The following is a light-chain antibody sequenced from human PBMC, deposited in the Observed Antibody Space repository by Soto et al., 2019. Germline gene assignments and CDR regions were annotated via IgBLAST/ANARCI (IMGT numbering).Light chain of an antibody. Sequence: EIVMTQSPGTLSVSPGERATLSCRASQSVSSYLAWYQQKPGQAPRLLIYDASNRATGIPARFSGSGSGTDVTLTIRSLEPEDFAVYYCQQRSNWPRTVGQGTKVDI. CDR3: QQRSNWPRT. CDR1: QSVSSY. V-gene: IGKV3-11*01. CDR2: DAS. J-gene: IGKJ1*01.